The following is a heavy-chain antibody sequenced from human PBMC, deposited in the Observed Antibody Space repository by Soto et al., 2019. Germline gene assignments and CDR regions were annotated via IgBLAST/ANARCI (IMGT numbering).Heavy chain of an antibody. D-gene: IGHD3-10*02. CDR3: ARSMWLHEMN. Sequence: QVQLQESGPGLVKPSETLSLTCTVSGGSISSYYWSWIRQPPGKGLEWIGYIFYSGSTSYNPSHKRRLPILVDAAEHPDSLKLSSVTLADTAVYYCARSMWLHEMNWGQGSLVTVSS. CDR1: GGSISSYY. V-gene: IGHV4-59*08. J-gene: IGHJ4*02. CDR2: IFYSGST.